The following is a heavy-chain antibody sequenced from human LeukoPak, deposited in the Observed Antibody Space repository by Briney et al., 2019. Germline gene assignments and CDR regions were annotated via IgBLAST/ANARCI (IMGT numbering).Heavy chain of an antibody. CDR3: AREDSRYFDL. J-gene: IGHJ2*01. CDR2: ISDEGSHT. CDR1: GFTFSRYW. V-gene: IGHV3-74*01. Sequence: GGSLRLSCAASGFTFSRYWMHWVRQAPGKGLVWVSRISDEGSHTFYADSVKGRFAMSRDNARNTLYLQMNSLRVEDTAVYYCAREDSRYFDLWGRGTLVTVSS.